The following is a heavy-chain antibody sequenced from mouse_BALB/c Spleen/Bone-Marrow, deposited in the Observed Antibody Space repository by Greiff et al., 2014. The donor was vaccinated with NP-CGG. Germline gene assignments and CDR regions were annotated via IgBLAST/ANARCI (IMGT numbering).Heavy chain of an antibody. D-gene: IGHD2-3*01. J-gene: IGHJ3*01. V-gene: IGHV4-1*02. CDR2: INPDSGTI. CDR3: ARNGYYGWIAY. CDR1: GFDFSRYW. Sequence: VQLQQSGGGLVQPGGSLKLSCAASGFDFSRYWMTWVRQAPGKGLEWIGEINPDSGTINYTPSLKDKFIISRNNAKNTLYLQMSKMRSEDTALYCCARNGYYGWIAYWGQGTLVTVSA.